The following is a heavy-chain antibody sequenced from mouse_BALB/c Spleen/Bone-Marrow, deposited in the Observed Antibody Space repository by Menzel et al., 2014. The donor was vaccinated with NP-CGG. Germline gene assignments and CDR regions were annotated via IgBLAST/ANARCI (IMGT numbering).Heavy chain of an antibody. J-gene: IGHJ2*01. V-gene: IGHV1-53*01. CDR3: TRGRTWDFDY. CDR2: INPSNGGT. D-gene: IGHD4-1*01. Sequence: QVQLQQSGAELVKPGASVKLSCKASGYTFTSYYMYWVKQRPGQGLEWIGKINPSNGGTNFNEKFKSRATLTVDKSSSTAYMQLSSLTSEDSAVYYCTRGRTWDFDYWGQGTTLTVSS. CDR1: GYTFTSYY.